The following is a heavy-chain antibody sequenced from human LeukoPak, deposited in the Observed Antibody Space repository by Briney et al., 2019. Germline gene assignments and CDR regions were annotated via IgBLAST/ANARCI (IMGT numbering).Heavy chain of an antibody. CDR3: ARDEEDIVATGQRFWYSDY. J-gene: IGHJ4*02. D-gene: IGHD5-12*01. CDR2: MNPNSGNT. CDR1: GYTFTSYD. V-gene: IGHV1-8*01. Sequence: GASVKVSCKASGYTFTSYDINWVRQATGQGLEWMGWMNPNSGNTGYAQKFQGRVTMTRDTSISTAYMELSRLRSDDTAVYYCARDEEDIVATGQRFWYSDYWGQGTLVTVSS.